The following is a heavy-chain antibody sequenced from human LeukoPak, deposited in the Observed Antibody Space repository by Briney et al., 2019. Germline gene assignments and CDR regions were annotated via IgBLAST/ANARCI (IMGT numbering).Heavy chain of an antibody. CDR3: ARGSGSRMDV. CDR2: INHSGST. CDR1: GGSFSGYY. J-gene: IGHJ6*04. Sequence: SETLSLTCAVYGGSFSGYYWSWIRQPPGKGLEWIGEINHSGSTNYNPSLKSRVTISVDTSKNQFSLKLSSVTAADTAVYYCARGSGSRMDVWGKGTTVTVSS. V-gene: IGHV4-34*01.